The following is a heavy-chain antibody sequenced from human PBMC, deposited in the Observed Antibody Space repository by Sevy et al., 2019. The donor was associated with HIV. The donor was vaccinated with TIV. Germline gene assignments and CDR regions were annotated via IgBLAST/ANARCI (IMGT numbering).Heavy chain of an antibody. J-gene: IGHJ4*02. D-gene: IGHD3-16*01. CDR1: GFTFTDYA. CDR2: FKRKADGGTL. Sequence: GGSLRLSCTASGFTFTDYAMNWARQSPGKGLEWVAFFKRKADGGTLDHAASVKGRFTISRDDSKNIAYLQMNDVKTKDTGVYYCTRWKGAQYVFDYWGQGALVTVSS. V-gene: IGHV3-49*04. CDR3: TRWKGAQYVFDY.